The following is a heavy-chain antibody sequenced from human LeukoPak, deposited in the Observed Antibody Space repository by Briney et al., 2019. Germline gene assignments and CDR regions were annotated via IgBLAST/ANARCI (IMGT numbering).Heavy chain of an antibody. V-gene: IGHV3-21*01. CDR2: ISSSSTYI. CDR1: GFTFSSYS. J-gene: IGHJ4*02. D-gene: IGHD4-17*01. Sequence: GGSLRLSCAASGFTFSSYSMTWVRQAPGKGLEWVSSISSSSTYIYYADSVKGRFTISGDNAKNSLYLQMNSLRAEDTAVYYCARPTYGDYEPFFDYWGQGTLVTVSS. CDR3: ARPTYGDYEPFFDY.